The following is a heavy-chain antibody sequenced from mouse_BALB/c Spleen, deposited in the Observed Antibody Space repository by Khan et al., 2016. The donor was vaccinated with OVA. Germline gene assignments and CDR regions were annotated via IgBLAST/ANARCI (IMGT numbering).Heavy chain of an antibody. V-gene: IGHV1S81*02. CDR2: INPSNGGS. J-gene: IGHJ3*01. D-gene: IGHD2-2*01. CDR1: GYTFISYY. Sequence: XVQLQQSGAELVKPGASVKLSCKASGYTFISYYMYWVKERPGQGLEWIGEINPSNGGSNFNEKFKNKATLTVDKSSSTAYMQLSSLTSEDSAVYYCIRSGYGSFAYWGQGTLVTVSA. CDR3: IRSGYGSFAY.